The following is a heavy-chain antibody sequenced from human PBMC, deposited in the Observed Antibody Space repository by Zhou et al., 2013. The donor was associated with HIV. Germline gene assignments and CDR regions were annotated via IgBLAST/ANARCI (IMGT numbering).Heavy chain of an antibody. CDR3: ARARPMYYYYMDV. CDR2: IYYSGTT. Sequence: QVQLQKSGPGLVKTSQTLSLTCTVSGGSISTYYWTWIRQPPGKGLEWVGYIYYSGTTNYNPSLKSRVTLSVDTSKNQFSLKLISVTAADTAVYYCARARPMYYYYMDVWGKGPRSPSP. V-gene: IGHV4-59*01. J-gene: IGHJ6*03. CDR1: GGSISTYY.